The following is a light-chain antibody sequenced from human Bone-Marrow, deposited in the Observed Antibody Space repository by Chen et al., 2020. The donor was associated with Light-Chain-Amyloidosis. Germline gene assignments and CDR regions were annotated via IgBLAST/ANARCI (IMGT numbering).Light chain of an antibody. CDR1: NIGSTS. Sequence: SYVLTQPSSVSVAPGPTATIACGGNNIGSTSVHWYQQPPGPAPLLVVYDDGDRPSGIPERLSGSKSGNTATLTISRVEAGDEADYYCQVWDRSSDRPVFGGGTKLTVL. CDR2: DDG. J-gene: IGLJ3*02. CDR3: QVWDRSSDRPV. V-gene: IGLV3-21*02.